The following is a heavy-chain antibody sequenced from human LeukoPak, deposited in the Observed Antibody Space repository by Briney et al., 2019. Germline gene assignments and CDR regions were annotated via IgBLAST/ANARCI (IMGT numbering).Heavy chain of an antibody. CDR2: MNPNSGGT. V-gene: IGHV1-2*02. CDR1: GYTFTSYD. D-gene: IGHD4-17*01. J-gene: IGHJ5*02. CDR3: ARHDYGDYDWFDP. Sequence: ASVKVSCKASGYTFTSYDINWVRQATGQGLEWMGWMNPNSGGTNYAQKFQGRVTMTRDTSLSTAYMELSRLRSDDTAVYYCARHDYGDYDWFDPWGQGTLVTVSS.